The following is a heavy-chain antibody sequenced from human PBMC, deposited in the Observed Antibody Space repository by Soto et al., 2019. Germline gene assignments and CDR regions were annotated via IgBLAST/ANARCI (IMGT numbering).Heavy chain of an antibody. J-gene: IGHJ5*02. V-gene: IGHV1-18*04. CDR3: AREYGYYDSSGYYYFWFDP. CDR2: PSAYNGNT. D-gene: IGHD3-22*01. CDR1: GYTFTSYG. Sequence: ASVKVSFKASGYTFTSYGISWVRQAPGQGLEWMGWPSAYNGNTNYAQKLQGRVTMTTDTSTSTAYMELRSLRSDDTAVYYCAREYGYYDSSGYYYFWFDPWGQGTLVNISS.